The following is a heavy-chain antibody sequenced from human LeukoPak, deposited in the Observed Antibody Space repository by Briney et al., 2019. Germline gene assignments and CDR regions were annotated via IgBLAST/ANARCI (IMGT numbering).Heavy chain of an antibody. V-gene: IGHV1-46*01. CDR1: GYTFATYY. J-gene: IGHJ4*02. CDR3: ARVQEGAEYSYGYDY. CDR2: INPSDGST. D-gene: IGHD5-18*01. Sequence: ASVKVSCKASGYTFATYYMHWVRQAPGQGLEWMGIINPSDGSTSYAQKFQGRVTMTGDMSTNTVYMELRSLRSEDTAVYYCARVQEGAEYSYGYDYWGQGTLVTVSS.